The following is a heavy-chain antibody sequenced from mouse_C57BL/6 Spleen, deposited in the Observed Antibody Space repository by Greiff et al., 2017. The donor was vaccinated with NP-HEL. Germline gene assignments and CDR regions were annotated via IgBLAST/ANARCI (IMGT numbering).Heavy chain of an antibody. Sequence: QVHVKQPGAELVRPGSSVKLSCKASGYTFTSYWMHWVKQRPIQGLEWIGNIDPSDSETHYNQKFKDKATLTVDKSSSTAYMQLSSLTSEDSAVYYCAARVVANGWYFDVWGTGTTVTVSS. D-gene: IGHD1-1*01. V-gene: IGHV1-52*01. J-gene: IGHJ1*03. CDR1: GYTFTSYW. CDR2: IDPSDSET. CDR3: AARVVANGWYFDV.